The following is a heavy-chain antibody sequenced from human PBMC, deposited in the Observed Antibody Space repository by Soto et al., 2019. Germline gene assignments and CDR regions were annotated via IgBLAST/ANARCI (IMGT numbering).Heavy chain of an antibody. CDR1: VYTFTSYY. CDR3: ARRSPENPRYMDV. V-gene: IGHV1-46*03. Sequence: ASVKVSCKASVYTFTSYYMHWVRQAPGQGLEWMEIINPSGGSTSYAQKFQGRVTMTRDTSTSTVYMELSSLRSEDTAVYYCARRSPENPRYMDVWGKGTTVTVSS. CDR2: INPSGGST. J-gene: IGHJ6*03.